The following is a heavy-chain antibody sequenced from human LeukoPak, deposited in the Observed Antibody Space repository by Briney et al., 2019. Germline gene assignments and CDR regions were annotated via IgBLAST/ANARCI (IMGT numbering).Heavy chain of an antibody. J-gene: IGHJ4*02. CDR3: ANHYGDYLYYFDY. CDR1: GFTFSSYA. V-gene: IGHV3-23*01. D-gene: IGHD4-17*01. CDR2: ISGSGGST. Sequence: GGSLRLSCAASGFTFSSYAMSWVRQAPGKGLEWVSAISGSGGSTYYADSVKGRFTISRDNSKNTLYLQMNSLRAEDTAVYYCANHYGDYLYYFDYWGQGTLVTVSS.